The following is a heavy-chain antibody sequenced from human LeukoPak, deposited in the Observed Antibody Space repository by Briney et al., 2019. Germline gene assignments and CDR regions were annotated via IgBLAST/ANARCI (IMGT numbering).Heavy chain of an antibody. CDR2: ISYDGSNK. CDR1: GFTFSSYA. V-gene: IGHV3-30-3*01. Sequence: GGSLRLSCAASGFTFSSYAMHWVRQAPGKGLGWVAVISYDGSNKYYADSVKGRFTISRDNSKNTLYLQMNSLRAEDTAVYYCARAQTVVVITTSRFDYWGQGTLVTVSS. J-gene: IGHJ4*02. CDR3: ARAQTVVVITTSRFDY. D-gene: IGHD3-22*01.